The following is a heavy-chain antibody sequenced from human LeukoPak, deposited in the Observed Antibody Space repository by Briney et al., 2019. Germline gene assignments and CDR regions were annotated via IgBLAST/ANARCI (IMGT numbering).Heavy chain of an antibody. CDR3: ARDTADTAIRGDGMDV. V-gene: IGHV1-46*01. Sequence: GASVKVSCKASGYSFSGYYMHWVRQAPGQGLEWMGIINPSGGSTSYAQKFQGRVTMTRDTSTSTVYMELSSLRSEDTAVYYCARDTADTAIRGDGMDVWGQGTTVTVSS. J-gene: IGHJ6*02. CDR2: INPSGGST. CDR1: GYSFSGYY. D-gene: IGHD5-18*01.